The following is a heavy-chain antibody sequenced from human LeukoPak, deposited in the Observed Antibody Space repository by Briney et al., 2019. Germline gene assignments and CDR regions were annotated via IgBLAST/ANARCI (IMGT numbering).Heavy chain of an antibody. D-gene: IGHD5-18*01. V-gene: IGHV4-59*01. CDR1: GGSISSDY. CDR3: ARGGYSYGIDY. CDR2: IYYSGST. J-gene: IGHJ4*02. Sequence: SETLSLTCTVSGGSISSDYWSWIRQPPGKGLEWIGYIYYSGSTNYNPSLKSRVTISVDTSKNQFSLKLNSVTAADTAVYYCARGGYSYGIDYWGQGILATVSS.